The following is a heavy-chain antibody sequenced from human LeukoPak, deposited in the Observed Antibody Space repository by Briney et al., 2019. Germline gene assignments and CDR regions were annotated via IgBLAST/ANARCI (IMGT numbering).Heavy chain of an antibody. D-gene: IGHD3-22*01. CDR1: GFTFSSYG. CDR3: ASYDSGTLDY. V-gene: IGHV3-48*04. Sequence: PGRSLRLSCAASGFTFSSYGMHWVRQAPGKGLEWVSYISSSGSTIYYADSVKGRFTISRDNAKNSLYLQMNSLRAEDTAVYYCASYDSGTLDYWGQGTLVTVSS. CDR2: ISSSGSTI. J-gene: IGHJ4*02.